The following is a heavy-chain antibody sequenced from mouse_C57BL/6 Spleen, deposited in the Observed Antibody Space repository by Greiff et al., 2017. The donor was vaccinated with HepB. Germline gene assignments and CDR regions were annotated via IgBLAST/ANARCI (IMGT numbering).Heavy chain of an antibody. J-gene: IGHJ4*01. CDR2: IRSKSNNYAT. CDR1: GFSFNTYA. Sequence: EVKLVESGGGLVQPKGSLKLSCAASGFSFNTYAMNWVRQAPGKGLEWVARIRSKSNNYATYYADSVKDRFTISRDDSESMLYLQMNNLKTEDTAMYYCVRSGNYGRVYAMDYWGQGTSVTVSS. CDR3: VRSGNYGRVYAMDY. D-gene: IGHD2-1*01. V-gene: IGHV10-1*01.